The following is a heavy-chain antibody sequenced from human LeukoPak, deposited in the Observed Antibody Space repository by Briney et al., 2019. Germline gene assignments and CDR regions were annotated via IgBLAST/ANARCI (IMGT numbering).Heavy chain of an antibody. CDR2: ISDIGSI. V-gene: IGHV4-61*05. J-gene: IGHJ4*02. Sequence: SETLSLTCTVSGGSISSSSYYWSWIRQPPGKGLEWIAYISDIGSINYNPSLKSRVTISLDTSKNQFSLKLSSATAADTAVYYCAGHHPRNTVDFWGQGTLVTVSS. CDR1: GGSISSSSYY. D-gene: IGHD2/OR15-2a*01. CDR3: AGHHPRNTVDF.